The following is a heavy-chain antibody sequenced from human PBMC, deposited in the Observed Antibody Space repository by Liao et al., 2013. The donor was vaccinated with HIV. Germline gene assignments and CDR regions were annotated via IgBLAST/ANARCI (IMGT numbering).Heavy chain of an antibody. CDR3: ARGVPSMIVVLFDI. V-gene: IGHV4-39*06. Sequence: RLQVQGSGPGLVKPSETLSLTCTVSGGSISSSSYYWGWIRQPPGKGLEWIGSMFYTGNTFYNPSLKSRVTMSVDTSKNQFSLKVTSVTAADTAVYFCARGVPSMIVVLFDIWGQGTMVTVSS. CDR2: MFYTGNT. J-gene: IGHJ3*02. CDR1: GGSISSSSYY. D-gene: IGHD3-22*01.